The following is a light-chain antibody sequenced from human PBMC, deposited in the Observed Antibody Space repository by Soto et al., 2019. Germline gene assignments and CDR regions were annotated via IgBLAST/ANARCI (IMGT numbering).Light chain of an antibody. J-gene: IGLJ1*01. CDR3: CSYAGSSTYV. CDR2: EGT. Sequence: QSALTQPASVSGSPGQSITISCTGTSSDVGSYNLVSWYQQHPGKAPKLMIYEGTKRPSGVSNRFSGSKSVNTASLTISGLQAEDEADYYCCSYAGSSTYVFGTETKLTVL. V-gene: IGLV2-23*01. CDR1: SSDVGSYNL.